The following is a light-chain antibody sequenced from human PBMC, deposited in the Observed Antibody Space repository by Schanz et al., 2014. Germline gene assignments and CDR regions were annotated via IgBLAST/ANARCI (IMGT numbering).Light chain of an antibody. CDR3: SSYAGSYTWL. Sequence: QSALTQPASVSGSPGQSITISCTGTSSDVGGYNYVSWYQQHPGKAPKLMIYDVNYRPSGVSDRFSGSKSGNTASLTISGLQADDEADYYCSSYAGSYTWLFGGGTKLTVL. V-gene: IGLV2-14*01. CDR2: DVN. CDR1: SSDVGGYNY. J-gene: IGLJ3*02.